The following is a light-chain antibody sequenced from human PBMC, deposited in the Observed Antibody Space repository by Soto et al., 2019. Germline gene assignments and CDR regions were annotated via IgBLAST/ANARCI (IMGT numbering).Light chain of an antibody. CDR1: QSVSSSY. CDR2: GAS. Sequence: PGERATLSCRASQSVSSSYLAWYQQKPGQAPRLLIYGASSRATGVPDRFSGSGSGTDFTLTISSLEPEDFAVYYCQQRSNWPRTFGQGTKVDIK. CDR3: QQRSNWPRT. V-gene: IGKV3D-20*02. J-gene: IGKJ1*01.